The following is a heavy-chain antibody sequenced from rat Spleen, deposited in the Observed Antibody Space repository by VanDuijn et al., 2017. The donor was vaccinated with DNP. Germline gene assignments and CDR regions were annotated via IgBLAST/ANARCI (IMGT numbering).Heavy chain of an antibody. CDR1: GFTFSDSA. D-gene: IGHD1-12*01. CDR2: ISYDGSNT. V-gene: IGHV5-7*01. Sequence: EVQLEESGGGLVQPGRSLKLSCVASGFTFSDSAMAWVRQTPKKGLEWVATISYDGSNTYYRDSVKGRFTISRDNGKRTLYLQMDSLRSEDTDTYYCARRDYAVYDYWGQGVMVTVSS. CDR3: ARRDYAVYDY. J-gene: IGHJ2*01.